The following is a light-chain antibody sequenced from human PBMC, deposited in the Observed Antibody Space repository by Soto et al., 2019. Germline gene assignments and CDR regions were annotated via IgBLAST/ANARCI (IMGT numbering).Light chain of an antibody. J-gene: IGKJ4*01. CDR1: EGVGSS. Sequence: IQMTQSPSSLSASVGDSVTITCRASEGVGSSLAWYQQKPGKAPKSLIYGASSLQSRVPARFSGSGSGTDCTLTISNLQPEDSATYYCQQSNSYPTFGGGTKVEVK. CDR3: QQSNSYPT. CDR2: GAS. V-gene: IGKV1D-16*01.